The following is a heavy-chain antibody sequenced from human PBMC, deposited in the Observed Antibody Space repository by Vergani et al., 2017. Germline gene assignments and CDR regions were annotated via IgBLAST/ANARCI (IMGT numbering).Heavy chain of an antibody. CDR3: AWHSGNYYYFDY. CDR2: ISWDGGST. J-gene: IGHJ4*02. V-gene: IGHV3-43*01. Sequence: EVQLVESGGVVVQPGGSLRLSCAASGFTFDDYTMHWVRQAPGKGLEWVSLISWDGGSTYYADSVKGRFTISRDNAKNSLYLQMNSLRAEDTAIYFCAWHSGNYYYFDYWGQGTLVTVSS. D-gene: IGHD1-26*01. CDR1: GFTFDDYT.